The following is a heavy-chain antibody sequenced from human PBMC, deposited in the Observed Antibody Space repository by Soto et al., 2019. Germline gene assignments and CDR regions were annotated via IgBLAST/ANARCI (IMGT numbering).Heavy chain of an antibody. J-gene: IGHJ6*02. Sequence: ITLKESGPTLVKPTQTLTLTCTFSGFSLTTSGVGVGWIRQPPGKALEWLALIHWDDDKRYSPSLESRLTITQDTSKNQVVLTMTNMDPMDTATYYCAHSEEVLNGEEYYYYYYGMDVWGQGTTVTVSS. D-gene: IGHD2-8*01. V-gene: IGHV2-5*02. CDR3: AHSEEVLNGEEYYYYYYGMDV. CDR2: IHWDDDK. CDR1: GFSLTTSGVG.